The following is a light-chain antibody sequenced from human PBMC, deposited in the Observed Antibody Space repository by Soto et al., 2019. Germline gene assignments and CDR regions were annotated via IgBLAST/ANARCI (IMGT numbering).Light chain of an antibody. J-gene: IGKJ4*01. CDR1: QSVSSSY. V-gene: IGKV3-20*01. CDR3: QQYDSSPLT. CDR2: GAS. Sequence: EIVLTQSPGTLSLSPGERATLSCRASQSVSSSYLAWYQQQPGQAPRLLIYGASSRATGIPDGFSGSGSGTDFTLTISRLEPEDFAMYYCQQYDSSPLTFGGGTKVESK.